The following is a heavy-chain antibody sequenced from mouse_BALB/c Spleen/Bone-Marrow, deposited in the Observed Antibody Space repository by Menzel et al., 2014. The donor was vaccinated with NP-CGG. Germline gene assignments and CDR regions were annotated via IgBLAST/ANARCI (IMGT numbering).Heavy chain of an antibody. D-gene: IGHD2-4*01. CDR3: ALYYDYDVGY. J-gene: IGHJ2*01. CDR2: IDPADGNT. CDR1: GLNIKDTY. V-gene: IGHV14-3*02. Sequence: VQLQQPGAELVKPGASVKLSCTASGLNIKDTYMHWVKQRPEQGLEWIGRIDPADGNTKYDPKFQGKATITADTSSNTAYLQLSSLTSEDTAVYYCALYYDYDVGYWGQGTTLTVSS.